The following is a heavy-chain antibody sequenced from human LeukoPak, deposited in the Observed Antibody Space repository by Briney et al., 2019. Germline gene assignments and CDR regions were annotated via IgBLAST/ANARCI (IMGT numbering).Heavy chain of an antibody. CDR3: ARGPLLRWGLGGRGMDV. Sequence: GGSLRLSCAASGFTVSSNYMSWVRQAPGKGLEWVSVIYSSGSTYYADSVKGRFTISRDNSKNTLYLQMNSLRAEDTAVYYCARGPLLRWGLGGRGMDVWGQGTTVTVSS. D-gene: IGHD3-3*01. CDR2: IYSSGST. V-gene: IGHV3-53*01. CDR1: GFTVSSNY. J-gene: IGHJ6*02.